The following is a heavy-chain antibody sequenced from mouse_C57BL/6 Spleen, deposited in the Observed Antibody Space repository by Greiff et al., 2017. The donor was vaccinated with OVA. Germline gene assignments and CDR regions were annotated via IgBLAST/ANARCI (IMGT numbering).Heavy chain of an antibody. CDR1: GYTFTSYW. CDR3: ARRRGYGYDVPYAMDY. CDR2: IDPSDSYT. D-gene: IGHD2-2*01. J-gene: IGHJ4*01. V-gene: IGHV1-50*01. Sequence: VQLQQPGAELVKPGASVKLSCKASGYTFTSYWMQWVKQRPGQGLEWIGEIDPSDSYTNYNQKFKGKATLTVDTSSSTAYMQLSSLTSEDSAVYYCARRRGYGYDVPYAMDYWGQGTSVTVSS.